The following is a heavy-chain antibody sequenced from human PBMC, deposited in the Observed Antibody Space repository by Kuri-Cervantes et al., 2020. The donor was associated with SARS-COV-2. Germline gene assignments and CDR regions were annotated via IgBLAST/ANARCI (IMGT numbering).Heavy chain of an antibody. CDR3: ARDLGQQLVPSDVSYYGMDV. J-gene: IGHJ6*02. Sequence: ASVKVSCKASGYTFTSYYMHWVRQAPGQGLEWMGIINPSGGSTSYAQEFQGRVTMTTDRSTNTAYMELTSLRSDDTAVYYCARDLGQQLVPSDVSYYGMDVWGQGTTVTVSS. V-gene: IGHV1-46*01. D-gene: IGHD6-13*01. CDR1: GYTFTSYY. CDR2: INPSGGST.